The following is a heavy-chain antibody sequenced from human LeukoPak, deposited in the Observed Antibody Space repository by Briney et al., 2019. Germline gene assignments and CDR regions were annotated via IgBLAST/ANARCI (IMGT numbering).Heavy chain of an antibody. CDR1: GGSISGYY. CDR2: IYYSGST. V-gene: IGHV4-59*01. CDR3: ARGYCGGDCYSFDP. Sequence: SETLSLTCTVSGGSISGYYWSWIRQPPGKGLEWIGYIYYSGSTNYNPSLKSRVTISVDTSKNQFSLKLSSVTAADTAVYYCARGYCGGDCYSFDPWGQGTLVTVSS. J-gene: IGHJ5*02. D-gene: IGHD2-21*02.